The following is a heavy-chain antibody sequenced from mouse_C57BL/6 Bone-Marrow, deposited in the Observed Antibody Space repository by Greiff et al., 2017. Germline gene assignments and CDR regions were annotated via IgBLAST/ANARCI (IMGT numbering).Heavy chain of an antibody. D-gene: IGHD4-1*01. CDR3: ARSGPLGRSFDY. CDR1: GYTFPSYW. V-gene: IGHV1-55*01. CDR2: IYPGSGST. J-gene: IGHJ2*01. Sequence: QVQLQQPGAELVKPGASVKMSCKASGYTFPSYWLTWVKQRPGKGLEWIGDIYPGSGSTNYNEKFKSKAILTVDTSSNTAYMPLSSLTSEDSAVFYCARSGPLGRSFDYWGQGTTLTVSS.